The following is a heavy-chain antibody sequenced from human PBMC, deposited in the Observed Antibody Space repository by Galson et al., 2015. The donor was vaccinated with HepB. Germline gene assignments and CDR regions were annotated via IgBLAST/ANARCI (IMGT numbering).Heavy chain of an antibody. Sequence: SLRLSCAASGFTFSSYAMSWVRQAPGKGLEWVSAISGSGGSTYYADSVKGRFTISRDNSKNTLYLQMNSLRAEDTAVYYCAKGHYYDSSGALFDYWGQGTLVTVSS. D-gene: IGHD3-22*01. J-gene: IGHJ4*02. CDR2: ISGSGGST. CDR3: AKGHYYDSSGALFDY. V-gene: IGHV3-23*01. CDR1: GFTFSSYA.